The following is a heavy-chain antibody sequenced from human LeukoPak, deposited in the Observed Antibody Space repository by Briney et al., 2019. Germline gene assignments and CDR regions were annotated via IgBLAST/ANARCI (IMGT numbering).Heavy chain of an antibody. CDR3: ARDRDYYDSSGYHRYLDY. CDR1: GVSISSYY. V-gene: IGHV4-59*01. Sequence: PSETLSLTCIVSGVSISSYYWSWIRQPPGKGLEWIGYIYYSGSTNYNPSLKSRVTISVDTSKNQFSLKLSSVTAADTAVYYCARDRDYYDSSGYHRYLDYWGQGTLVTVSS. CDR2: IYYSGST. D-gene: IGHD3-22*01. J-gene: IGHJ4*02.